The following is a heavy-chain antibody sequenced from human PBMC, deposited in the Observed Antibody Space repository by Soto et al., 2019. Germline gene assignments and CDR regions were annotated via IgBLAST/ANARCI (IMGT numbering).Heavy chain of an antibody. CDR2: IYYRGST. J-gene: IGHJ6*02. CDR1: GGSISSHY. Sequence: SESLSLTCTVSGGSISSHYWSWVRQAPGKGLEWIGHIYYRGSTSYNPSLRSRSTISVDTSNNQFSLKPNSVTTADTAVYYCARDGREASGMDVWGQGAKVTVSS. D-gene: IGHD1-26*01. V-gene: IGHV4-59*11. CDR3: ARDGREASGMDV.